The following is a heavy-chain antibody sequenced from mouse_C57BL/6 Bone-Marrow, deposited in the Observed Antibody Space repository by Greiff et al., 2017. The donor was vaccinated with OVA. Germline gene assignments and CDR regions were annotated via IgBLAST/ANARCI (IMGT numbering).Heavy chain of an antibody. J-gene: IGHJ3*01. Sequence: VQLQQSGAELARPGASVKMSCKASGYTFTSYTMHWVKQRPGQGLEWIGYINPSSGYTKYNQKFKDKATLTADKSSSTAYMQLKSLTSEDSAVYYCARRQLRLPAWFAYWGQGTLVTVSA. V-gene: IGHV1-4*01. CDR2: INPSSGYT. D-gene: IGHD3-2*02. CDR1: GYTFTSYT. CDR3: ARRQLRLPAWFAY.